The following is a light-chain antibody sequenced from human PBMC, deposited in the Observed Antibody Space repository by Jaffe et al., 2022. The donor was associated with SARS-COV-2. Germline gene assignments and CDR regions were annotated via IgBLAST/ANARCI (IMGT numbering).Light chain of an antibody. V-gene: IGKV3-15*01. CDR3: QQYNNWRT. CDR2: GAS. CDR1: QSVSSY. J-gene: IGKJ1*01. Sequence: EIVMTQSPATLSVSPGERATLSCRASQSVSSYLAWYQQKPGQAPRLLIYGASARATGVPARFSGSGSGTEFTLTISSLQSEDSAVYYCQQYNNWRTFGQGTKVEIK.